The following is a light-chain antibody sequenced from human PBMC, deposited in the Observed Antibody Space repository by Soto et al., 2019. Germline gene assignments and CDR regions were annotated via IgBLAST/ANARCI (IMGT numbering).Light chain of an antibody. CDR3: QQYGSSRT. J-gene: IGKJ1*01. CDR2: GAS. CDR1: QSVSSSY. V-gene: IGKV3-20*01. Sequence: EIVLTQSPGTLSLSPGERATLSCRASQSVSSSYLAWYQQKPGQAPRLLIYGASSRATGIPDRFSGSGSGTDFTLTISRLEPEDFAVYYCQQYGSSRTFGPRTKVEIK.